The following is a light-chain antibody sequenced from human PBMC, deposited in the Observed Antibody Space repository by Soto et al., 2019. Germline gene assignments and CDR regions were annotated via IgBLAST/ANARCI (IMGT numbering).Light chain of an antibody. CDR3: QQYNNWPRGT. CDR1: QSVSSN. V-gene: IGKV3-15*01. J-gene: IGKJ1*01. CDR2: GAS. Sequence: EIVMTQSPATLSVSPGERATLSCRASQSVSSNLVWYQQEPGQAPRLLIYGASTSATGIPDRFSGSGSGTEFTLTISRLHSEDFSVYYCQQYNNWPRGTFGQGTKVEFK.